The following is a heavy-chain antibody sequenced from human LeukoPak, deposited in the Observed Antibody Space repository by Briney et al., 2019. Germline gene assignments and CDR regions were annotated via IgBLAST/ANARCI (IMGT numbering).Heavy chain of an antibody. CDR2: IYPGDSDT. D-gene: IGHD1-7*01. CDR3: ARWYNWNYARPWFDP. Sequence: GESLKISCKGSGYSFTSYWIGWVRQMPGKGLEWMGIIYPGDSDTRYSSSFQGQVTISADKSISTAYLQWSSLKASDTAMYYCARWYNWNYARPWFDPWGQGTLVTVSS. CDR1: GYSFTSYW. J-gene: IGHJ5*02. V-gene: IGHV5-51*01.